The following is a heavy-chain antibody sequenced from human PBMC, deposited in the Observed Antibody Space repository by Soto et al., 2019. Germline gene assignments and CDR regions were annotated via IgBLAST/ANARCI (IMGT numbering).Heavy chain of an antibody. CDR1: GFTFDDYT. D-gene: IGHD4-17*01. Sequence: GGSLRLSCAASGFTFDDYTMHWVRQAPGKGLEWVSLISWDGGSTYYADSVKGRFTISRDNSKNSLYLQMNSLRTEDTALYYCAKDALKNGDTPYFDYWGQGTLVTVSS. J-gene: IGHJ4*02. CDR2: ISWDGGST. CDR3: AKDALKNGDTPYFDY. V-gene: IGHV3-43*01.